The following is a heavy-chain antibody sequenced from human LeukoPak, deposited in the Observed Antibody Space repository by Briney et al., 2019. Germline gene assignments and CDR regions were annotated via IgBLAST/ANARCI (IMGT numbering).Heavy chain of an antibody. CDR3: ATHYGEIDWFDP. D-gene: IGHD4-17*01. J-gene: IGHJ5*02. V-gene: IGHV4-31*03. Sequence: SETLSLTCTVSGGSISSGGYYWSWIRQHPGKGLEWIGYIYYSGSTYYNPSLKSRVTISVDTSKNQFSLKLSSVTAADTAVYYCATHYGEIDWFDPWGQGTPVTVSS. CDR2: IYYSGST. CDR1: GGSISSGGYY.